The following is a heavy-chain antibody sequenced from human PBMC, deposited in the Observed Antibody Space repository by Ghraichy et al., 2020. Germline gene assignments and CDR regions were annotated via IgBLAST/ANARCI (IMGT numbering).Heavy chain of an antibody. V-gene: IGHV1-69*13. CDR1: GGTFSSYA. Sequence: SVKVSCKASGGTFSSYAISWVRQAPGQGLEWMGGIIPIFGTANYAQKFQGRVTITADESTSTAYMELSSLRSEDTAMYYCARWRLVVPAATEEWGQGTLVTVSS. D-gene: IGHD2-2*01. CDR2: IIPIFGTA. CDR3: ARWRLVVPAATEE. J-gene: IGHJ4*02.